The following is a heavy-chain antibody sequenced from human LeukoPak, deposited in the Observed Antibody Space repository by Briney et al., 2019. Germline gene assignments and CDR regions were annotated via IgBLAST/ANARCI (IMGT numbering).Heavy chain of an antibody. V-gene: IGHV1-58*02. J-gene: IGHJ4*02. D-gene: IGHD6-13*01. CDR2: IVVGSGNT. CDR3: AAGVAAAYGGADYFDY. Sequence: SVNVSCKASGFTFTSSAMQWVRQARGQRLEWIGWIVVGSGNTNYAQKFQERVTITRDMSTSTAYMELSSLRSEDTAVYYCAAGVAAAYGGADYFDYWGQGTLVTVSS. CDR1: GFTFTSSA.